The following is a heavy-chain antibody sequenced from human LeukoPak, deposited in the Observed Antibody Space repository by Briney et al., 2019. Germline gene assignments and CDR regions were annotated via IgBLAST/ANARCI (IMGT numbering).Heavy chain of an antibody. J-gene: IGHJ4*02. CDR2: IYYSGST. CDR3: ARADNYYDSSGYYDY. V-gene: IGHV4-59*01. CDR1: GGSISSYY. D-gene: IGHD3-22*01. Sequence: KPSQTLSLTCTVSGGSISSYYWSWIRQPPGKGLEWIGYIYYSGSTNYNPSLKSRVTISVDTSKNQFSLKLSSVTAADTAVYYCARADNYYDSSGYYDYWGQGTLVTVSS.